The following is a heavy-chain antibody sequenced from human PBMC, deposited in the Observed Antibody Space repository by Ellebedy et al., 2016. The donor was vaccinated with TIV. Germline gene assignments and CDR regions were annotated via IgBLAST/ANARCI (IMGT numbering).Heavy chain of an antibody. Sequence: GGSLRLXXTVSGVTVSGNYINWVRQAPGKGLEWVSVMFSGGSTYYADSVKGRFTISRDNSKNTLYLQMNSLRVEDTAVYFCWGYGEHDEAFDMWGQGTMVTVSS. CDR1: GVTVSGNY. D-gene: IGHD4/OR15-4a*01. CDR3: WGYGEHDEAFDM. J-gene: IGHJ3*02. CDR2: MFSGGST. V-gene: IGHV3-53*01.